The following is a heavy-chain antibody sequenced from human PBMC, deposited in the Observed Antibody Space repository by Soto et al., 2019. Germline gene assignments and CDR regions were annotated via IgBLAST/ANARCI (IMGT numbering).Heavy chain of an antibody. J-gene: IGHJ5*02. D-gene: IGHD1-26*01. CDR1: GYTFTGYY. CDR2: INPNSGGT. CDR3: ARDLGELLNWFDP. Sequence: ASVKVSCKASGYTFTGYYMHWVRQAPGQGLEWMGWINPNSGGTNYAQKFQGRVTMTRDTSISTAYMELSRLRSDDTAVYYCARDLGELLNWFDPWGQGTLVTVSS. V-gene: IGHV1-2*02.